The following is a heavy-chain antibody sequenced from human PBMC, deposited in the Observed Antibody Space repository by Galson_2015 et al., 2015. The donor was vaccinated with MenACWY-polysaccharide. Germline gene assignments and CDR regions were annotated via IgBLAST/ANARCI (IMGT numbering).Heavy chain of an antibody. J-gene: IGHJ5*02. CDR2: IRSSGTNT. D-gene: IGHD3-3*01. V-gene: IGHV3-23*01. CDR1: GFTFTSYA. Sequence: CAASGFTFTSYAMSWVRRAPGKGLGWVSAIRSSGTNTYYADSVKGRFTISRDNSKNTLYLQMNSLRAEDTAVYYCAKDSTDFWSVAGRFDHWGQGTLVTVSS. CDR3: AKDSTDFWSVAGRFDH.